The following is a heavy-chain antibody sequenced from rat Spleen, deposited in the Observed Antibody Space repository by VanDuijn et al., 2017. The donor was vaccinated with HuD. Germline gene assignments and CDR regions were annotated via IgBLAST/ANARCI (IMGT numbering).Heavy chain of an antibody. Sequence: EVQLVESGGGLVQPGRSLKLSCAASGFTFSGFPMAWVRQAPKKGLEWVASISSGGGGTFYPDSVKGRFTISRDNAKSTLYLQMDSLRSEDTASYYCARHHYDGYYHGPVLGVMDAWGQGASVTVSS. D-gene: IGHD1-12*03. CDR2: ISSGGGGT. J-gene: IGHJ4*01. CDR1: GFTFSGFP. V-gene: IGHV5-25*01. CDR3: ARHHYDGYYHGPVLGVMDA.